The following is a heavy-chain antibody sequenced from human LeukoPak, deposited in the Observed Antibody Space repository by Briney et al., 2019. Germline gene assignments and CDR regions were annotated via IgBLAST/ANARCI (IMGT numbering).Heavy chain of an antibody. CDR2: IYYSGST. D-gene: IGHD3-22*01. CDR3: ARHLDDSSGYYSGYFDY. J-gene: IGHJ4*02. CDR1: GGSISSYY. Sequence: SETLSLTCTVSGGSISSYYWSWIRQPPGKGLEWSGYIYYSGSTNYNTSLKSRVTISVDTSKNQFSLKLSSVTAADTAVYYWARHLDDSSGYYSGYFDYWGQGTLVTVSS. V-gene: IGHV4-59*08.